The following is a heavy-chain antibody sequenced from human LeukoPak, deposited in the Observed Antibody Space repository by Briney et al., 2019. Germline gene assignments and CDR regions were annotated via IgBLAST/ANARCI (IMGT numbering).Heavy chain of an antibody. CDR2: IKQDGSEK. CDR3: ASLSRIAVAASHYSYGMDV. Sequence: GGSLRLSCAASGFTFSSYWMSWVRQAPGKGLEWVANIKQDGSEKYYVDSVKGRLTISRDNAKNSLFLQMNSLRAEDTAVYYCASLSRIAVAASHYSYGMDVWGQGTTVTVSS. V-gene: IGHV3-7*03. J-gene: IGHJ6*02. CDR1: GFTFSSYW. D-gene: IGHD6-19*01.